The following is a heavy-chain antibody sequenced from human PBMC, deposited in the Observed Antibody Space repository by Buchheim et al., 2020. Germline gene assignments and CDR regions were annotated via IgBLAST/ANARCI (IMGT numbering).Heavy chain of an antibody. V-gene: IGHV1-2*04. Sequence: QVQLVQSGAEVKKPGASVKVSCKASGYTFSGHTMHWVRQAPGQGLEWMGWINPNSGVTNYAQKFQGWVTLTSDTSITTAYMELSRLRPDDTAVYYCAREGLAGNWFDPWGQGTL. CDR3: AREGLAGNWFDP. CDR1: GYTFSGHT. CDR2: INPNSGVT. J-gene: IGHJ5*02.